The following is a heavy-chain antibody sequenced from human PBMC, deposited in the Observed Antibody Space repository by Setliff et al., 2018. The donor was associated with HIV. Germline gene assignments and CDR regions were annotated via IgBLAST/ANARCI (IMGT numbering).Heavy chain of an antibody. V-gene: IGHV1-18*01. D-gene: IGHD5-12*01. CDR3: ARDSDIVATTPGY. CDR1: GYTFITYA. CDR2: ISTYSDET. Sequence: ASVKVSCKASGYTFITYAISWVRQAPGQGLEWMGWISTYSDETSYAQKLQGRVTMTTDTSTSTAYMELRSLRSDDTAVYYCARDSDIVATTPGYWGQGTLVTVSS. J-gene: IGHJ4*02.